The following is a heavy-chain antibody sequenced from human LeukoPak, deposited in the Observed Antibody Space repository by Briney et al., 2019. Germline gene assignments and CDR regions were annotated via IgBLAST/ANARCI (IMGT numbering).Heavy chain of an antibody. J-gene: IGHJ4*02. D-gene: IGHD4-17*01. CDR3: ARVVDHDYGDYYLDY. Sequence: PGGSLRLSCAASGFTFSTYWMSWVRQAPGKGLEWVAIIKQDGSEKYYVDSVKGRFTISRDNAKTSLYLQMNSLRAEDTAVYYCARVVDHDYGDYYLDYWGQGTLVTVSS. CDR2: IKQDGSEK. V-gene: IGHV3-7*01. CDR1: GFTFSTYW.